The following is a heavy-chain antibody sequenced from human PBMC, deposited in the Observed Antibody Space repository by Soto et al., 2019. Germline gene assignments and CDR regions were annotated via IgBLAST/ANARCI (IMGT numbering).Heavy chain of an antibody. CDR2: IIPILGIA. CDR3: ASETLHIVATIC. D-gene: IGHD5-12*01. J-gene: IGHJ4*02. CDR1: GCTFSSYT. V-gene: IGHV1-69*02. Sequence: SVKVSCKASGCTFSSYTFSWVRQAPGQGLEWMGRIIPILGIANYAQKFQGRVTITADKSTSTAYMELSSLRSEDTAVYYCASETLHIVATICWGQGTLVTVSS.